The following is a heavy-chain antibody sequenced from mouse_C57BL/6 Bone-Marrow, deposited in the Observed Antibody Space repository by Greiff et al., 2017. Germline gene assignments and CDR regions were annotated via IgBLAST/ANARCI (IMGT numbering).Heavy chain of an antibody. Sequence: VQLQQSGAELARPGASVKLSCKASGYTFTNYGISWVKQRTGQGLEWIGEIYPRSGNTYYNEKFKGKATLTADKSSSTAYMELRSLTSEDSAVYFCAREAGTAWFAYWGQGTLVTVSA. D-gene: IGHD4-1*01. CDR1: GYTFTNYG. CDR3: AREAGTAWFAY. J-gene: IGHJ3*01. CDR2: IYPRSGNT. V-gene: IGHV1-81*01.